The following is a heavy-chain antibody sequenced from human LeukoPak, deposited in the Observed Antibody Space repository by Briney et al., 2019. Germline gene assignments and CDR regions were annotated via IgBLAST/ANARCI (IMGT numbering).Heavy chain of an antibody. D-gene: IGHD4-23*01. CDR2: VYYSGST. V-gene: IGHV4-59*08. CDR3: ARHWGTTVVSPLTAWDY. Sequence: PSETLSLTCTVSGGSINSYYWSWIRQPPGKGLEWIGYVYYSGSTKYNPSLKSRVTISVDTSKNQFSLQLSSVTAADTAVYYCARHWGTTVVSPLTAWDYWGQGTLVTVSS. J-gene: IGHJ4*02. CDR1: GGSINSYY.